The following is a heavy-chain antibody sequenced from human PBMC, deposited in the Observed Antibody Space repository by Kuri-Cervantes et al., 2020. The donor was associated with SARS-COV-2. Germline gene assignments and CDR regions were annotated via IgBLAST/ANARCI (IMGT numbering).Heavy chain of an antibody. J-gene: IGHJ4*02. CDR1: GFTFSSYS. D-gene: IGHD3-22*01. V-gene: IGHV3-48*02. Sequence: LSLTCAASGFTFSSYSMNWVRQAPGKGLEWVSYISSSSSTIYYADSVKGRFTISRDNAKNSLYLQMNSLRDEDTAVYYCATDRGYYYDSSGYYYGDYWGQGTLVTVSS. CDR2: ISSSSSTI. CDR3: ATDRGYYYDSSGYYYGDY.